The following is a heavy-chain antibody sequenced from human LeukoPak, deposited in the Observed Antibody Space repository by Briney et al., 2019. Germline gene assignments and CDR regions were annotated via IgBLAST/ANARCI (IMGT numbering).Heavy chain of an antibody. CDR2: IYYSGGT. J-gene: IGHJ4*02. Sequence: SETLSLTCTVPGGSISSYYWSWIRQPPGKGLEWIGYIYYSGGTNYNPSLKSRVTISVDTSKNQFSLKLRSVTAADTAVYYCARDVGGWYDYWGQGTLVTVSS. D-gene: IGHD6-19*01. CDR1: GGSISSYY. V-gene: IGHV4-59*01. CDR3: ARDVGGWYDY.